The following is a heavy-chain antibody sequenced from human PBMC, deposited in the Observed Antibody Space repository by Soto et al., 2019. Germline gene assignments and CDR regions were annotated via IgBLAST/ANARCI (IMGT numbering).Heavy chain of an antibody. CDR1: GFTFSSYA. V-gene: IGHV3-30*04. CDR2: ISYDGSNK. Sequence: GGSLRLSCAASGFTFSSYAMHWVRPAPGKGLEWVAVISYDGSNKYYADSVKGRFTITRDNSKNTLYLQMNSLRAEDTAVYYCARDMAELGRRGVDYWGQGTLVTVSS. J-gene: IGHJ4*02. D-gene: IGHD7-27*01. CDR3: ARDMAELGRRGVDY.